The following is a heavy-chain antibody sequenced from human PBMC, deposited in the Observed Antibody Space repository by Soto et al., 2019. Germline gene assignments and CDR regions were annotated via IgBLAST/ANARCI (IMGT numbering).Heavy chain of an antibody. J-gene: IGHJ5*02. Sequence: EVQLVESGGGLVKPGGSLRLSCAASGFTFSSYSMNWVRQAPGKGLEWVSSISSSSSYIYYADSVKGRFPISRDNAKNSLYLQMNSLRAEDTAVYYCAIDPLIGGDRGWFYPWGQGTLVTVSS. V-gene: IGHV3-21*01. D-gene: IGHD2-21*02. CDR2: ISSSSSYI. CDR1: GFTFSSYS. CDR3: AIDPLIGGDRGWFYP.